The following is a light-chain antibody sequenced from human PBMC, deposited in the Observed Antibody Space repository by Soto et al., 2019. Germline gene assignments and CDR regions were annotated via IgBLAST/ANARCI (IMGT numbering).Light chain of an antibody. CDR2: KIS. CDR1: RSLVYGDGNTY. V-gene: IGKV2-24*01. CDR3: MQATQFPWT. J-gene: IGKJ1*01. Sequence: DIVLTQAPLSSPVSLGQPASISCRSSRSLVYGDGNTYLSWLHQRPGQPPRLLIYKISNRVSGVPDRFSGSGAGTDFTLKINRVEADDVGLYYCMQATQFPWTFGQGTKVEIK.